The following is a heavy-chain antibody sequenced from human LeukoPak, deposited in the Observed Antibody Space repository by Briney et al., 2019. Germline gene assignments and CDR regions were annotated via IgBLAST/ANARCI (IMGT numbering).Heavy chain of an antibody. CDR2: IIAYNGNT. J-gene: IGHJ5*02. D-gene: IGHD3-10*01. CDR3: ATGRPSSGWFGEPENWFDP. CDR1: GYTFTSYG. V-gene: IGHV1-18*01. Sequence: ASVKVSCKASGYTFTSYGISWVRQAPGQGLEWMGWIIAYNGNTNYPQKLQGRVTMTTDTSTSTAYMELRSLRSDDTAVYYCATGRPSSGWFGEPENWFDPWGQGTLVTVSS.